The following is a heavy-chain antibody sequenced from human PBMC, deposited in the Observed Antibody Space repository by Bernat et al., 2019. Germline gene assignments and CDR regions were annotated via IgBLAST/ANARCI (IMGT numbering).Heavy chain of an antibody. J-gene: IGHJ4*02. CDR2: ISSSGAYI. V-gene: IGHV3-21*01. Sequence: EVQLMESGGGLVKPGGSLRLSCAASGFSFSTNPMGWVRQAPGKGLEWVSSISSSGAYIYYAESMKGRFTISRDNAKNSLYLQMNSLRAEDTALFYCARGSGNYGSYYFDYWGQGSLVTVSS. D-gene: IGHD3-10*01. CDR1: GFSFSTNP. CDR3: ARGSGNYGSYYFDY.